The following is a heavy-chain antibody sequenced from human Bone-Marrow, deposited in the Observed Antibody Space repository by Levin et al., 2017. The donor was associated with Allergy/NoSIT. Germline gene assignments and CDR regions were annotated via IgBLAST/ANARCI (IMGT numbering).Heavy chain of an antibody. J-gene: IGHJ4*02. D-gene: IGHD3-10*01. V-gene: IGHV3-30*18. Sequence: GGSLRLSCEASGFSFDIFGVHWVRQAPGKGLEWVAVISYDGTNRYYADSVKGRFTISRDNSKNTLYLQMNSLRVEDTAVYYCAKVGRGDLRESFEYWGQGTLVTVSS. CDR2: ISYDGTNR. CDR1: GFSFDIFG. CDR3: AKVGRGDLRESFEY.